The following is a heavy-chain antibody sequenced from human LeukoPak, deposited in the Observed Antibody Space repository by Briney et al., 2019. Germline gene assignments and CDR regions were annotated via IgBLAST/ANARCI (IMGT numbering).Heavy chain of an antibody. CDR3: ARGYCSSTSCATDFDY. V-gene: IGHV4-34*01. CDR1: GGSFSGYY. CDR2: INHSGST. J-gene: IGHJ4*02. D-gene: IGHD2-2*01. Sequence: SETLSLTCAVYGGSFSGYYWSWIRQPPGKGLEWIGEINHSGSTNYNPSLKSRVTISVDTSKNQFSLKLSSVTAADTAVYYCARGYCSSTSCATDFDYWGQGTLVTVSS.